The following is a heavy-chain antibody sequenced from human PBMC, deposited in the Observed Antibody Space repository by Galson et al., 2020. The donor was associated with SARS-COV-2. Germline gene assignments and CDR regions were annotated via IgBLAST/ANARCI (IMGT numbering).Heavy chain of an antibody. CDR1: GFTFSIYW. D-gene: IGHD5-18*01. CDR3: ARELDTAIVVALGY. V-gene: IGHV3-74*01. J-gene: IGHJ4*02. CDR2: INSDGSST. Sequence: GGSLRLSCAASGFTFSIYWMHWVRQAPGKGLVWVSRINSDGSSTSYADSVKGRFTISRDNAKNTLYLQMNSLRAEDTAVYYCARELDTAIVVALGYWGQGTLVTVSS.